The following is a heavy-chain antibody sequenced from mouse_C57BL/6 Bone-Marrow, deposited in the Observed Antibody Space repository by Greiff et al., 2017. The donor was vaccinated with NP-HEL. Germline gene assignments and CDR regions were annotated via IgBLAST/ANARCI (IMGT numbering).Heavy chain of an antibody. V-gene: IGHV1-76*01. CDR3: ARRGSSGTGDFDY. J-gene: IGHJ2*01. CDR2: IYPGSGNT. CDR1: GYTFTDYY. Sequence: QVQLQQSGAELVRPGASVKLSCKASGYTFTDYYINWVKQRPGQGLEWIASIYPGSGNTYYNEKFKGKATLTAEKSSSTAYMQRSSLTSEDSAVYFCARRGSSGTGDFDYWGQGTTLTVSS. D-gene: IGHD4-1*01.